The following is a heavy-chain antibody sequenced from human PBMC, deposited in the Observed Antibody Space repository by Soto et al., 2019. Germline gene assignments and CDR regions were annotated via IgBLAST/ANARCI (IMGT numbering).Heavy chain of an antibody. CDR1: GFTFSRYG. Sequence: QVQLVESGGGVVQPGRSLRLSCVVSGFTFSRYGMHWVRQAPGKGLEWVAVIWSDGSIKYYADSVKGRFTISRDNSKNTLYLKMNSLRAEDTAVYYCARPGYYGSGSYSEYLQHWGQGTLVTVSS. V-gene: IGHV3-33*01. J-gene: IGHJ1*01. CDR2: IWSDGSIK. CDR3: ARPGYYGSGSYSEYLQH. D-gene: IGHD3-10*01.